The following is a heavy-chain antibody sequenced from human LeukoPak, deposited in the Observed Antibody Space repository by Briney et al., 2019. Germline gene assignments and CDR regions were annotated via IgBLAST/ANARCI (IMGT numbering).Heavy chain of an antibody. J-gene: IGHJ3*02. CDR3: AREPFDI. CDR2: IKHQTGGGTT. Sequence: GDSLPLFCAVSGFNFSDSWMRWVRPAPGKGLEWVVRIKHQTGGGTTDYAAPVKGRFSISRDDSKNTLYLQMNSRRVDDTAVYYCAREPFDIWGQGRMVTVCS. V-gene: IGHV3-15*01. CDR1: GFNFSDSW.